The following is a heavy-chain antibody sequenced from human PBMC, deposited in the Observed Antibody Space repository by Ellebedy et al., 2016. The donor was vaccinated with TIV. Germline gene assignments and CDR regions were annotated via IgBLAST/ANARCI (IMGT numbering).Heavy chain of an antibody. CDR1: GFTFSGST. J-gene: IGHJ6*02. CDR2: IRGKAYTFAT. V-gene: IGHV3-73*01. CDR3: SRLMMKGSGSYYSHYYYYGMDV. D-gene: IGHD3-10*01. Sequence: GESLKISCAASGFTFSGSTMHWVRQASGKGPEWVGRIRGKAYTFATTYAASVKGRFIIPRDDSKNTAYLQMNSLKTEDTAVYFCSRLMMKGSGSYYSHYYYYGMDVWGQGTTVTVSS.